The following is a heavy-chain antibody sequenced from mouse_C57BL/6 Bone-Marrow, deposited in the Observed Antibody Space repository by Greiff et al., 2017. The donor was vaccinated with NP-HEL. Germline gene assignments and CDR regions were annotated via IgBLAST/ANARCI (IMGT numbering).Heavy chain of an antibody. CDR2: IDPETGGT. J-gene: IGHJ2*01. CDR3: TREERFSDCEDY. Sequence: QVQLQQSGAELVRPGASVTLSCKASGYTFTDYEMHWVKQTPVHGLEWIGAIDPETGGTAYNQKFKGKAILTADKSSSTAYMELRSLTSEDSAVYYCTREERFSDCEDYWGQGTTLTVSS. V-gene: IGHV1-15*01. CDR1: GYTFTDYE. D-gene: IGHD2-4*01.